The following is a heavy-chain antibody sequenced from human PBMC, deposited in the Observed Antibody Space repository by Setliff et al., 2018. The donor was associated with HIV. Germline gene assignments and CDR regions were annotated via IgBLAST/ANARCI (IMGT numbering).Heavy chain of an antibody. CDR3: ARDVSWRVRTYIDY. CDR1: GFSFRSYA. D-gene: IGHD3-3*01. J-gene: IGHJ4*02. Sequence: PGGSLRLSCAASGFSFRSYAVSWVRQAPGKGLEWVSVISGSGDITYYRESVKGRFTVSRDNSNNTLYLQMNSLTAEDTAVYYCARDVSWRVRTYIDYWGQGALVTVSS. CDR2: ISGSGDIT. V-gene: IGHV3-23*01.